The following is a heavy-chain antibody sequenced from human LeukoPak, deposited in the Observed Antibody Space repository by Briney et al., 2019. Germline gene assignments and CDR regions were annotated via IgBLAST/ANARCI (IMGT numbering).Heavy chain of an antibody. D-gene: IGHD2-2*01. V-gene: IGHV1-8*01. CDR3: ARDPGYCSSASCYDNWFDP. Sequence: ASVKVSCKASGYTFTSYDINWVRQATGQGLEWMGWMNPNSGNTGYAQKFQGRVTMTRNTSISTAYMELSSLRSEDTAVYYCARDPGYCSSASCYDNWFDPWGQGTLVTVSS. CDR2: MNPNSGNT. CDR1: GYTFTSYD. J-gene: IGHJ5*02.